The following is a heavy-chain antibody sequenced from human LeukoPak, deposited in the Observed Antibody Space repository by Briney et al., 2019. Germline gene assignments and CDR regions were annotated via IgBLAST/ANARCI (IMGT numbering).Heavy chain of an antibody. J-gene: IGHJ5*02. CDR3: ARVGNYGYNNWFDP. D-gene: IGHD3-10*01. CDR1: GFTFSSYA. Sequence: GGSLRLSCAASGFTFSSYAMSWVRQAPGKVLEWVSAISGSGGSTYYADSVKGRFTISRDNAKNSLYLQMNSLRAEDTAVYYCARVGNYGYNNWFDPWGQGTLVTVSS. V-gene: IGHV3-23*01. CDR2: ISGSGGST.